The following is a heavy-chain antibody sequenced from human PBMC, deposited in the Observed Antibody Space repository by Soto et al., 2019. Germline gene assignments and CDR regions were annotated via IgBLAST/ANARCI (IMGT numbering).Heavy chain of an antibody. J-gene: IGHJ4*02. D-gene: IGHD3-10*01. CDR3: ARVGGFGATTIDY. CDR2: IYYSGST. Sequence: SETLSLTCTVSGGSISSGDYYWSWIRQPPGKGLEWIGYIYYSGSTYYNPSLKSRVTISVDTSKNQFSLKLSSVTAADTAVYYCARVGGFGATTIDYWGQGTLDTVSS. V-gene: IGHV4-30-4*01. CDR1: GGSISSGDYY.